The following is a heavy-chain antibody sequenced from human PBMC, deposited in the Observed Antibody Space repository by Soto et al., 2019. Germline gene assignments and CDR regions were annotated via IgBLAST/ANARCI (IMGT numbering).Heavy chain of an antibody. CDR3: GRLEELATISYYFDY. J-gene: IGHJ4*02. CDR1: GGSVSSSSYY. Sequence: QLQLPESGPGLVKPSETLSLTCTVSGGSVSSSSYYWGWVRQPPGTGLEWIGSVYYSGSTYYNPSLESRVTISVDKSKNQCTRKLMSLSAADTAVYYCGRLEELATISYYFDYWGQGALVTDSS. D-gene: IGHD1-1*01. CDR2: VYYSGST. V-gene: IGHV4-39*01.